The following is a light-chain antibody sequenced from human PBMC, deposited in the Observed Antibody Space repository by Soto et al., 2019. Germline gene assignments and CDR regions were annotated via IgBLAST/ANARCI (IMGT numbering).Light chain of an antibody. V-gene: IGLV6-57*03. J-gene: IGLJ3*02. CDR1: SGSIASIY. CDR2: EDN. Sequence: NFMLTQPHSVSVSPGQTVTISCTRSSGSIASIYVQWYQQRPGSAPTTVIYEDNQGPSGVPDRFSGSIDKSSNSASLSISRLKTEDEDEYCGQSYDARKVFGGGTQLTVL. CDR3: QSYDARKV.